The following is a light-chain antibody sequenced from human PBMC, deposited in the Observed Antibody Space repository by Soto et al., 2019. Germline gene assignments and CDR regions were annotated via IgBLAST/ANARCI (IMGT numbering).Light chain of an antibody. CDR1: SSNIGAGYD. Sequence: QSVLTQPPSVSGAPGQRVTISRTGSSSNIGAGYDVHWYQQLPGTAPKLLIYANSNRPSGVPDRFSGSKSGTSASLAITGLQAEDEADYYCQSYDNSLSGSGVFGTGTKVTVL. CDR3: QSYDNSLSGSGV. V-gene: IGLV1-40*01. CDR2: ANS. J-gene: IGLJ1*01.